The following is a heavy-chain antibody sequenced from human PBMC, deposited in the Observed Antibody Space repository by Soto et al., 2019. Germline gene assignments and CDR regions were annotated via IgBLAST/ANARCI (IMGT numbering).Heavy chain of an antibody. Sequence: EASVKVSCRASGYTFTGYYMHWVRQAPGQGLEWMGWINPNSGGTNYAQKFQGWVTMTWDTSISTAYMELSRLRSDDTAVYYCARGFLERYYYYGMDVWGQGTTVTVSS. CDR2: INPNSGGT. D-gene: IGHD3-3*01. CDR1: GYTFTGYY. J-gene: IGHJ6*02. V-gene: IGHV1-2*04. CDR3: ARGFLERYYYYGMDV.